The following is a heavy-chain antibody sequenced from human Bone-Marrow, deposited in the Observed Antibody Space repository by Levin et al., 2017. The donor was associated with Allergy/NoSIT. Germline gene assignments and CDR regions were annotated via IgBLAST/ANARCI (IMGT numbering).Heavy chain of an antibody. CDR3: AKSEFTSGWNY. CDR1: GFTFSNYA. D-gene: IGHD6-19*01. Sequence: PGGSLRLSCAASGFTFSNYAMDWVRQAPGKGLEWVAAIIDNGRKTFYADSVKGRFTIARDNSKNTLYLVMNSLRAEDTAIYYCAKSEFTSGWNYWGQGTLVAVSS. CDR2: IIDNGRKT. V-gene: IGHV3-23*01. J-gene: IGHJ4*02.